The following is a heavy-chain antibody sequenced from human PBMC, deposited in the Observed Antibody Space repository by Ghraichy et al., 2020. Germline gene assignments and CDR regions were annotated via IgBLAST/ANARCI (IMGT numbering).Heavy chain of an antibody. CDR1: GFTFSSYW. V-gene: IGHV3-7*03. J-gene: IGHJ4*02. CDR2: IKQDGSEK. CDR3: ARAYLYDFWSGYYQYFDY. Sequence: GGSLRLSCAASGFTFSSYWMSWVRQAPGKGLEWVANIKQDGSEKYYVDSVKGRFTISRDNAKNSLYLQMNSLRAEDTAVYYCARAYLYDFWSGYYQYFDYWGQGTLVTVSS. D-gene: IGHD3-3*01.